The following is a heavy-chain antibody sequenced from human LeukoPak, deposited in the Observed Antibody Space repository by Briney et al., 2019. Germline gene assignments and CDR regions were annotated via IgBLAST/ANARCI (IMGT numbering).Heavy chain of an antibody. Sequence: GGSLRLSCAASGFTFSSYAMHWVRQAPGKGLEWVAFIRYDGSNKYYADSVKGRFTISRDNSKNTLYLQMNSLRAEDTAVYYCAKDWARNTVWPENYLDYGGQEPLSTVS. CDR2: IRYDGSNK. CDR3: AKDWARNTVWPENYLDY. CDR1: GFTFSSYA. V-gene: IGHV3-30*02. D-gene: IGHD1-14*01. J-gene: IGHJ4*02.